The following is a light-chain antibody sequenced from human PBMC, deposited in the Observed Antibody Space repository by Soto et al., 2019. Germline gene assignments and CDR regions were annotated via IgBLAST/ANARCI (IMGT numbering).Light chain of an antibody. V-gene: IGLV2-11*01. CDR1: SSDVGGYNH. CDR2: DVS. CDR3: CSYAGGSAYV. Sequence: QSALTQPRSVSGSPGQSVTISCTGTSSDVGGYNHVSWYQQNPGEAPKVMIFDVSKRPSGVPDRFSGSKSDNTASLTISGLQAEDEADYYCCSYAGGSAYVFGAGTQLTVL. J-gene: IGLJ1*01.